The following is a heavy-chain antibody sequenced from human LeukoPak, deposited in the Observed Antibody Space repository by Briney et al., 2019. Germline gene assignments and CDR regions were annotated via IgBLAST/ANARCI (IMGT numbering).Heavy chain of an antibody. CDR2: IYHTGAT. V-gene: IGHV4-59*01. CDR3: ASAPYYDFWSGYYTNWYFDL. D-gene: IGHD3-3*01. J-gene: IGHJ2*01. Sequence: SETLSLTCTASGGSIGGDYWTWIRQPPGKGLQYIGYIYHTGATNYNPSLKSRVTISVDTSKNQFSLKLSSVTAADTAVYYCASAPYYDFWSGYYTNWYFDLWGRGTLVTVSS. CDR1: GGSIGGDY.